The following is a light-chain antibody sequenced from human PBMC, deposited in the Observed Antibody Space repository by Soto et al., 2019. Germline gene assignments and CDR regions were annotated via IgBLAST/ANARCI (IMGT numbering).Light chain of an antibody. Sequence: NFMLTQPHSVSESPGKTVIISCTGSSGSIASNYVQWYQQRPGSAPTTVIYEDNQRPSGVPDRFTGSIDSSSNTASLTISGLKTEDEADYYCQSYHSDNLGVFGGGTKLTVL. CDR2: EDN. J-gene: IGLJ3*02. V-gene: IGLV6-57*02. CDR1: SGSIASNY. CDR3: QSYHSDNLGV.